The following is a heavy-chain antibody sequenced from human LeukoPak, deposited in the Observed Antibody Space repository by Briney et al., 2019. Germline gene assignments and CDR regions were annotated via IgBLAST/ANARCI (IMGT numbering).Heavy chain of an antibody. Sequence: SETLSLTCAVSGGSISSSNWWSWVRQPPGKGLEWIGEIYHSGSTNYNPSLKSRVTISVDKSKNQFSLKLSSVTAADTAVYYCARFGYSYGETIDYWGQGTLVTVSS. CDR2: IYHSGST. V-gene: IGHV4-4*02. CDR3: ARFGYSYGETIDY. J-gene: IGHJ4*02. CDR1: GGSISSSNW. D-gene: IGHD5-18*01.